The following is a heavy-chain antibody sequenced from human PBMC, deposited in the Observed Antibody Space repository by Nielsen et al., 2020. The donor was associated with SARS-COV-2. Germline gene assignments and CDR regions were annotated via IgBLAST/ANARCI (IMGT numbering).Heavy chain of an antibody. V-gene: IGHV3-11*04. CDR3: ARAMGAYQNFDI. Sequence: GGSLRLSCAASGFALSDHFMSWIRQAPGKGLEWISYISNRESGSVTYYADSVKGRFTISRDSAKSSLYLQMNSLRDDDTAVYYCARAMGAYQNFDIWGQGTLVTVSS. CDR1: GFALSDHF. CDR2: ISNRESGSVT. J-gene: IGHJ4*02. D-gene: IGHD3-16*01.